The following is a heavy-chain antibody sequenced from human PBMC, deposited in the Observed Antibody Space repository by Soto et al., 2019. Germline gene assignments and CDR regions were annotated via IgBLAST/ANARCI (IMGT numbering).Heavy chain of an antibody. CDR1: GFTFDIYG. Sequence: GGSLRLSCAASGFTFDIYGMHWVRQAPDKGLEWVALISYDGSNQYYADSVKGRFTISRDNSKNTLFLQMNSLRADDTAVYYCAKDQASGQGSFDSWGQGTLVTVSS. CDR2: ISYDGSNQ. V-gene: IGHV3-30*18. CDR3: AKDQASGQGSFDS. J-gene: IGHJ4*02.